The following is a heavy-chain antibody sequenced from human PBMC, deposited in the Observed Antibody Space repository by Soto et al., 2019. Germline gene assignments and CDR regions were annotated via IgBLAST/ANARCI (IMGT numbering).Heavy chain of an antibody. Sequence: PAGSLRLSCASSGFIFSTEWIDWVRQAPWKRLEWVANIKRDGSEKHYVDSVNGRFTIFRDNAKHLLYLQVTSLRADDAVVYYCVRHWWCLTHDYWSQGTYVTVSS. J-gene: IGHJ4*02. CDR2: IKRDGSEK. D-gene: IGHD2-21*01. CDR1: GFIFSTEW. CDR3: VRHWWCLTHDY. V-gene: IGHV3-7*02.